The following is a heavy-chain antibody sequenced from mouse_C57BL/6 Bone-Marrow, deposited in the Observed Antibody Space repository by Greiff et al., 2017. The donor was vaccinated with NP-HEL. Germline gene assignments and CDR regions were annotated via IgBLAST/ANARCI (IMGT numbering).Heavy chain of an antibody. CDR1: GYAFSSSW. CDR3: ARSDHGAMDY. CDR2: IYPGDGDT. V-gene: IGHV1-82*01. Sequence: QVQLQQSGPELVKPGASVKISCKASGYAFSSSWMNWVKQRPGKGLEWIGRIYPGDGDTNYNGKFKGKATLTADKSSSTAYMQLSSLTSEDSAVYFCARSDHGAMDYWGQGTSVTVSS. J-gene: IGHJ4*01.